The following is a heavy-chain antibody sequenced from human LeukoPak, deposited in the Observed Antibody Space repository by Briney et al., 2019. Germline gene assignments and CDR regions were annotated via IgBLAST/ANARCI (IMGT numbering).Heavy chain of an antibody. CDR1: GGSFSGYY. V-gene: IGHV4-34*01. J-gene: IGHJ5*02. D-gene: IGHD6-13*01. CDR3: ARGVLRWGSASIAAAGTFDP. CDR2: INHSGST. Sequence: SETLSLTCAVYGGSFSGYYWSWIRRPPGKGLEWIGEINHSGSTYYNPSLKSRVTISVDRSKNQFSLKLSSVTAADTAVYYCARGVLRWGSASIAAAGTFDPWGQGTLVTVSS.